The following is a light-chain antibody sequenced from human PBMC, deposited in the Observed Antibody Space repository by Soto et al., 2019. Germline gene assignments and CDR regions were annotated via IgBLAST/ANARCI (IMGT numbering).Light chain of an antibody. CDR3: AAWDGSLNVYV. Sequence: QSVLTQPPSVSEAPRQRVTISCSGSSSNIGNNAVNWYQQLPGKAPKLLIYYDDLLPSGVSDRFSGSKSGTSASLAISGLQSEDEADYYCAAWDGSLNVYVFGTGTKLTVL. CDR1: SSNIGNNA. V-gene: IGLV1-36*01. J-gene: IGLJ1*01. CDR2: YDD.